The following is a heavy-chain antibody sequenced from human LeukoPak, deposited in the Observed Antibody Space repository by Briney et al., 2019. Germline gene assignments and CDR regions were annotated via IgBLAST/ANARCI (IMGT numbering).Heavy chain of an antibody. CDR2: FDPEDGET. Sequence: ASVKVSCKVSGYTLTELSMHWVRQAPGKGPEWMGGFDPEDGETIYAQKFQGRVTMTEDTSTDTAYMELSSLRSEDTAVYYCATAGAYSGYDVYYYYGMDVWGQGTTVTVSS. J-gene: IGHJ6*02. CDR3: ATAGAYSGYDVYYYYGMDV. CDR1: GYTLTELS. D-gene: IGHD5-12*01. V-gene: IGHV1-24*01.